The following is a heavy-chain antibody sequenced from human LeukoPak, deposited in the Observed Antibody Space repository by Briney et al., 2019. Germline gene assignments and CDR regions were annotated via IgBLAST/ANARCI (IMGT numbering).Heavy chain of an antibody. CDR2: IYYSGST. D-gene: IGHD2-2*02. CDR3: ARLPYSWGYCSSTSCYTNAFDI. CDR1: GGSFSSSSYY. Sequence: SETLSLTCTVSGGSFSSSSYYWGWIPQPPGKGLEWIGSIYYSGSTYYNPSLKSRVTISVDTSKNQFSLKLSSVTAADTAVYYCARLPYSWGYCSSTSCYTNAFDIWGQGTMVTVSS. J-gene: IGHJ3*02. V-gene: IGHV4-39*01.